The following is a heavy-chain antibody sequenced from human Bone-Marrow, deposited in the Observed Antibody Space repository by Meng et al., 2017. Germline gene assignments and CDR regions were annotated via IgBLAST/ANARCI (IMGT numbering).Heavy chain of an antibody. V-gene: IGHV4-39*01. J-gene: IGHJ5*02. CDR1: GGSISSSSYY. D-gene: IGHD3-3*01. CDR3: ARQGFLEWLLYRGNWFDP. CDR2: IYYSGST. Sequence: QLQLQESGPGLVKPSETLSITCTVAGGSISSSSYYWGWVRQPPGKGLEWIGSIYYSGSTYYNPSLKSRVTISVDTSKNQFSLKLSSVTAADTAVYYCARQGFLEWLLYRGNWFDPWGQGTLVTVSS.